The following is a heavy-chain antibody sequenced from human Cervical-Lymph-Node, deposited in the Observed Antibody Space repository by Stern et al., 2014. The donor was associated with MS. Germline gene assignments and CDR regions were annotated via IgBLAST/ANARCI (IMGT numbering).Heavy chain of an antibody. CDR2: ISYDGNDK. D-gene: IGHD6-19*01. CDR3: ARRGWQGFDY. CDR1: GFTFNVYG. J-gene: IGHJ4*02. V-gene: IGHV3-30*03. Sequence: VQLVESGGGVVQPGRSLTLSCVASGFTFNVYGVHWVRQAPGKRLEWLTFISYDGNDKSYGDSVKGRFTVSRDNSKSTVYLRMNSLGSDDTAVYYCARRGWQGFDYWGQGTLVTVSS.